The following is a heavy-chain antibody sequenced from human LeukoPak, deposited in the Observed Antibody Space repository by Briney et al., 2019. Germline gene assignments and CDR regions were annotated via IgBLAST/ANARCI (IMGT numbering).Heavy chain of an antibody. Sequence: SQTLSLTCAISRDSLSSNSAAWDWIRHSPSRGLEWLGRTYYRSKWYNDSAVSVKSRITINPDTYKNQFSLQLNSVTPEDTAVYYCARYGSYYAHYYYYGMDVWGQGTTVTVSS. CDR1: RDSLSSNSAA. J-gene: IGHJ6*02. V-gene: IGHV6-1*01. CDR2: TYYRSKWYN. CDR3: ARYGSYYAHYYYYGMDV. D-gene: IGHD1-26*01.